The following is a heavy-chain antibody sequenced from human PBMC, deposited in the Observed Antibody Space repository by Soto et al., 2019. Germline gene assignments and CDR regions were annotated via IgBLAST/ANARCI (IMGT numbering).Heavy chain of an antibody. D-gene: IGHD6-13*01. CDR3: ARVHHYSSSGYDVFDI. V-gene: IGHV1-46*01. CDR1: GYTFTSYY. Sequence: ASVKVSCKASGYTFTSYYMHWVRQAPGQGLEWMGIINPSGGSTSYAQKFQGRVTMTRDTSTSTVYMELSSLRSEDTAVYYCARVHHYSSSGYDVFDIWGQGTMVTVSS. J-gene: IGHJ3*02. CDR2: INPSGGST.